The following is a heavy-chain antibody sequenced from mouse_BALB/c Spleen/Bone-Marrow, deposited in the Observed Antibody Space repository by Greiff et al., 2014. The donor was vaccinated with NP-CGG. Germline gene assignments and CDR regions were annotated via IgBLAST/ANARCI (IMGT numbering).Heavy chain of an antibody. CDR2: ISYDGSN. V-gene: IGHV3-6*02. J-gene: IGHJ2*01. Sequence: EVQLQQSGPGLVKPSQSLSLTCSVTGYSITSGYYWNWIRQFPGNKLEWMGYISYDGSNNYDPSLKNRISITRDTSKNQFFLKLNPVTTEDTATYYCARGNYVDYWGQGTTLTVSS. CDR1: GYSITSGYY. CDR3: ARGNYVDY.